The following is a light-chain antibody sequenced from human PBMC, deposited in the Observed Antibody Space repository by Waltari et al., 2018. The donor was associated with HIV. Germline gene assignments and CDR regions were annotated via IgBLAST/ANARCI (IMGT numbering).Light chain of an antibody. CDR2: AAS. CDR1: QSINTF. CDR3: QQSYTISPT. V-gene: IGKV1-39*01. Sequence: DIQMTQSPSSLSASIGDKVTITCRASQSINTFLNWDQQKPGKAPKLLIYAASSLQGGVPSRFRGSGSGTDFTLTVVGLQPEDFATYFCQQSYTISPTFGGGTKVEIK. J-gene: IGKJ4*01.